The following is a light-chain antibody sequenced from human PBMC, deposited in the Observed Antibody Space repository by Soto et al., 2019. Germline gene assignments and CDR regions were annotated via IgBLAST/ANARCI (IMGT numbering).Light chain of an antibody. Sequence: QPVLTQSPSASASLGASVKLTCTLSSGHSSYAIAWHQQQPEKGPRYLMKLNSDGSHRKGDGIPDRFSGSISGAERYLTISGLQSEDEADYYCQTWGTGILVFGGGTKLTVL. CDR2: LNSDGSH. CDR3: QTWGTGILV. V-gene: IGLV4-69*01. J-gene: IGLJ2*01. CDR1: SGHSSYA.